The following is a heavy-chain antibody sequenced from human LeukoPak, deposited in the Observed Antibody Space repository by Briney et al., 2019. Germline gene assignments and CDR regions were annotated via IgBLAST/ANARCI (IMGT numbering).Heavy chain of an antibody. CDR1: GGSISSSSYY. D-gene: IGHD3-22*01. J-gene: IGHJ3*02. V-gene: IGHV4-39*07. CDR2: IYYSGST. Sequence: SETLSLTCTVSGGSISSSSYYWGWIRQPPGKGLEWIGSIYYSGSTYYNPSLKSRVTISVDTSKNQFSLKLSSVTAADTAVYYRAIDQRAMIVVVQDAFDIWGQGTMVTVSS. CDR3: AIDQRAMIVVVQDAFDI.